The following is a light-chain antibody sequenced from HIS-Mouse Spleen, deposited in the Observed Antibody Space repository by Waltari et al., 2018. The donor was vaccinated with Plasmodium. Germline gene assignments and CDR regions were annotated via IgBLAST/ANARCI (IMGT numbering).Light chain of an antibody. CDR1: PSLLHSNGYNY. Sequence: DIVMTQSPLSLPVTPGEPASISCRSSPSLLHSNGYNYLDGDLQKPGQSPQLLIYLGSNRASGVPDRFSGSGSGTDFTLKISRVEAEDVGVYYCMQALQTPPWTFGQGTKVEIK. J-gene: IGKJ1*01. CDR2: LGS. CDR3: MQALQTPPWT. V-gene: IGKV2-28*01.